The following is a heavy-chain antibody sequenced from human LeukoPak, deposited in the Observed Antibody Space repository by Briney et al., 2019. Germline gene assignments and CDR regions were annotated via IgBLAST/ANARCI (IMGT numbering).Heavy chain of an antibody. D-gene: IGHD3-16*01. V-gene: IGHV1-69*04. Sequence: SVKVSCKASGGTFSSYAISWVRQAPGQGLEWMGRILPILGIANYAQKFQGRVTITADKSTSTAYMELSSLRSEDTAVYYCARDTSGYFDYWGQGTLVPSPQ. CDR3: ARDTSGYFDY. CDR2: ILPILGIA. J-gene: IGHJ4*02. CDR1: GGTFSSYA.